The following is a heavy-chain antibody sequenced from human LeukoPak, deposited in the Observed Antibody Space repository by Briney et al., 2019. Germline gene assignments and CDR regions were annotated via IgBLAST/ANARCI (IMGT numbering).Heavy chain of an antibody. Sequence: ASVRVSCKTSGYTFTNYGISWVRQAPGQGLEWMGWISAYNGNTNYVQKFRGRVAMTTDTSTSTVHMDLRSLRSDDTAVYYCARGPASYYFDYWGQGTLVTVSS. D-gene: IGHD6-6*01. CDR3: ARGPASYYFDY. CDR2: ISAYNGNT. J-gene: IGHJ4*02. CDR1: GYTFTNYG. V-gene: IGHV1-18*01.